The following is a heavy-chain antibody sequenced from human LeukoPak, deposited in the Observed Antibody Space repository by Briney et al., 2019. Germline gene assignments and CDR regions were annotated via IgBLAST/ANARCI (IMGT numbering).Heavy chain of an antibody. CDR2: IIPIFGTA. Sequence: ASVKVSCKASGGTFSSYAISWVRQAPGQGLEWMGGIIPIFGTANYAQKFQGRVTITADESTSTAYMELSSLRSEDTAVYYCARGSGSYSPIQIRRKDAFDIWGQGTMVTVSS. D-gene: IGHD1-26*01. CDR1: GGTFSSYA. J-gene: IGHJ3*02. V-gene: IGHV1-69*13. CDR3: ARGSGSYSPIQIRRKDAFDI.